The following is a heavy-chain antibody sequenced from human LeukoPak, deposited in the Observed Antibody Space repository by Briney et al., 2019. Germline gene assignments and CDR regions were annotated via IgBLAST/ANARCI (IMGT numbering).Heavy chain of an antibody. V-gene: IGHV4-59*08. CDR2: IYYSGST. Sequence: SETLSLTCTVSGGTISSYYWSSNRQPPGKGLEWIGYIYYSGSTNYNPSLKSRVTISVDTSKNQFSLKLSSVTAADTAVYYCARSATYYYDSKDPYYYGMDVWGQGTTVTVSS. CDR3: ARSATYYYDSKDPYYYGMDV. J-gene: IGHJ6*02. CDR1: GGTISSYY. D-gene: IGHD3-22*01.